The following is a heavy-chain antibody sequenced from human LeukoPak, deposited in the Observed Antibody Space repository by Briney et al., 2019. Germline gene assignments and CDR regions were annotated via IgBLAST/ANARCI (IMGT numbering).Heavy chain of an antibody. V-gene: IGHV1-18*01. J-gene: IGHJ5*02. CDR2: ISAYNGNT. D-gene: IGHD3-10*01. CDR3: ARDRRGVRGVKFERGLDP. CDR1: GYTFTSYG. Sequence: GASVKVSRKASGYTFTSYGISWVRQAPGQGLEWMGWISAYNGNTNYAQKLQGRVTMTTDTSTSTAYMELRSLRSDDTAVYYCARDRRGVRGVKFERGLDPWGQGTLVTVSS.